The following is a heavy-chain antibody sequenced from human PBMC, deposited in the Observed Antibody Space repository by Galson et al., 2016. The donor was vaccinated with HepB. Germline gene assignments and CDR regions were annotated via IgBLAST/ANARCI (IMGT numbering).Heavy chain of an antibody. Sequence: SLRLSCATSDFTVNSHYLTWVRQAPGKGLEWVALIFYDGSHKYYADSVKGRFTISRDNSNNTLYLQMNSLRAEDTAVYYCARRRLVFYYDSSGKRQGKGDWFDPWGQGTLVTVSS. V-gene: IGHV3-33*08. D-gene: IGHD3-22*01. CDR3: ARRRLVFYYDSSGKRQGKGDWFDP. CDR1: DFTVNSHY. J-gene: IGHJ5*02. CDR2: IFYDGSHK.